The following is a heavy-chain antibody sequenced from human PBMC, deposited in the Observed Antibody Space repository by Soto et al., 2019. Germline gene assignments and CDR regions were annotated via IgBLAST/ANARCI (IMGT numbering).Heavy chain of an antibody. CDR1: GGSISSYY. CDR2: IYYSGST. J-gene: IGHJ6*02. CDR3: ARVLPGQWLVGNGMDV. D-gene: IGHD6-19*01. V-gene: IGHV4-59*01. Sequence: SETLSLTCTVSGGSISSYYWSWIRQPPGKGLEWIGYIYYSGSTNYNPSLKSRVTISVDTSKNQFSLKLSSVTAADTAVYYCARVLPGQWLVGNGMDVWGQGTTVTVSS.